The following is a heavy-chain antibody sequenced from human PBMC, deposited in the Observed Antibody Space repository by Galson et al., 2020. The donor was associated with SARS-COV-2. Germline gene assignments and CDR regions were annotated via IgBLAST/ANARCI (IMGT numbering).Heavy chain of an antibody. CDR2: ISTSGST. J-gene: IGHJ6*02. V-gene: IGHV4-61*09. CDR1: GDSIKSGDYF. CDR3: ARGERGGVRYLDCLARGGMDV. Sequence: SQTPSLTCALSGDSIKSGDYFWSWIRPPARKGLEWIGHISTSGSTNYNPPFKSRVTISINMSKNHLSLTLTSVTAADTVMYYCARGERGGVRYLDCLARGGMDVWGQGTTVTVSS. D-gene: IGHD3-9*01.